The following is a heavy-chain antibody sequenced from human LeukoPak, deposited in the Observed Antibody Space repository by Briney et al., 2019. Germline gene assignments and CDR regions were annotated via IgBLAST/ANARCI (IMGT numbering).Heavy chain of an antibody. V-gene: IGHV4-4*02. Sequence: SGTLSLTCAVSGGSISSNNWWTWVRQAPGKGLEWIGEIYHYGTTNYNPSLKGRVTISVDKSKNQFSLKFNSVTAADTAVYYCARGPSLGAHLDYWGQGTLATVSS. J-gene: IGHJ4*02. CDR2: IYHYGTT. CDR1: GGSISSNNW. CDR3: ARGPSLGAHLDY. D-gene: IGHD1-26*01.